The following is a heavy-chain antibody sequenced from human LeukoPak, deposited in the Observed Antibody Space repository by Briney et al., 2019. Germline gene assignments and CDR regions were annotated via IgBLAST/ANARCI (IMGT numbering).Heavy chain of an antibody. V-gene: IGHV3-21*01. J-gene: IGHJ4*02. Sequence: GGSLRLSCAASGFTFSSYSMNWVRQAPGKGLEWVSSISSSSSYIYYADSMKGRFTISRDNAKNSLYLQMNSLRAEDTAVYYCASGSAWKEVYYWGQGTLVTVSS. CDR1: GFTFSSYS. CDR3: ASGSAWKEVYY. D-gene: IGHD1-1*01. CDR2: ISSSSSYI.